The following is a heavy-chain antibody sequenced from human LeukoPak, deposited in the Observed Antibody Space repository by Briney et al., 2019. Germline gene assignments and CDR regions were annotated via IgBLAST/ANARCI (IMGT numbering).Heavy chain of an antibody. CDR3: HGPRASGFDP. CDR2: ISSSSSYI. CDR1: GFRFSNYG. Sequence: GGSLRLSCAASGFRFSNYGMNWVRQAPGKGLEWVSSISSSSSYIYYADSVKGRFTISRDNAKNSLYLQMNSLRAEDTAVYYCHGPRASGFDPWGQGTLVTVSS. V-gene: IGHV3-21*01. J-gene: IGHJ5*02. D-gene: IGHD4-17*01.